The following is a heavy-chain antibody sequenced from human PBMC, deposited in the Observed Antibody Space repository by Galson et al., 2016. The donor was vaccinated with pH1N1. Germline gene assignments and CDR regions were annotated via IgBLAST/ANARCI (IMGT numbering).Heavy chain of an antibody. V-gene: IGHV1-46*03. CDR1: GYTFTTSY. CDR3: IRDLGRLRDF. D-gene: IGHD7-27*01. CDR2: IDPSNGGT. J-gene: IGHJ4*02. Sequence: SVKVSCKASGYTFTTSYIHWVRQAPGEGLEWMGVIDPSNGGTTFAQKLQSLVTMTRDTSTSTVYMELRGLKSEDTAVYYCIRDLGRLRDFWGQGTLVTASS.